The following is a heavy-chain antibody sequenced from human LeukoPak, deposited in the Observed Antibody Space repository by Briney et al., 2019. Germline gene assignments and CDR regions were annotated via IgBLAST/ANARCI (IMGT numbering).Heavy chain of an antibody. J-gene: IGHJ4*02. D-gene: IGHD2-15*01. CDR1: GFTFSSYW. Sequence: GGSLRLSCAASGFTFSSYWMSWVGQAPGRGREGVANIKQVESEKYYVHSVKGRFTISRDNAKNSLFLQMSSLRAEDTAVYYCARAGSFSSSYGISWDYWGQGALVAVSS. CDR3: ARAGSFSSSYGISWDY. CDR2: IKQVESEK. V-gene: IGHV3-7*01.